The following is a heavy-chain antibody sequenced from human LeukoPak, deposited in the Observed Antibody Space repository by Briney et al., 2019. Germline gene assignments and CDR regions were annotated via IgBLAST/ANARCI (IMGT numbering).Heavy chain of an antibody. V-gene: IGHV1-2*02. D-gene: IGHD6-19*01. Sequence: ASVKVSCKASGYTFTGYYMHWVRQAPGQGLEWMGWINPNSGGTNYAEKFQGRVTMTRDTSISTAYMELSRLRSDDTAVYYCACFIAVAGYFDYWGQGTLVTVSS. J-gene: IGHJ4*02. CDR1: GYTFTGYY. CDR3: ACFIAVAGYFDY. CDR2: INPNSGGT.